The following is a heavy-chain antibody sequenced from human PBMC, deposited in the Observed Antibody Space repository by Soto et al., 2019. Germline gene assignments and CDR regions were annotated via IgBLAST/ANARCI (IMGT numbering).Heavy chain of an antibody. CDR3: ARDYRRYNWNYVPLDY. CDR2: ISYDGSSK. V-gene: IGHV3-30-3*01. Sequence: GGSLRLSCAASGFTFSSYAMHWVRQAPGKGLEWVAVISYDGSSKYYADSVKGRFTISRDNSKNTLYLQMNSLRAEDTAVYYCARDYRRYNWNYVPLDYWGQGTLVTVSS. D-gene: IGHD1-7*01. J-gene: IGHJ4*02. CDR1: GFTFSSYA.